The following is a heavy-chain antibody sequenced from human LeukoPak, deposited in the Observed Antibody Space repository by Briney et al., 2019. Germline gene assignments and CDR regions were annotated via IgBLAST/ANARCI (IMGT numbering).Heavy chain of an antibody. CDR1: GFTFSSYA. CDR2: ISGSGGST. Sequence: GGSLRLSCAASGFTFSSYAMSWVRQAPGKGLEWVSAISGSGGSTYYADSVKGRFTISRDNSKNTLYLQMNSLRAEDTAVYYCAKDPGYCSSTSCYTENPWGQGTLVTVSS. CDR3: AKDPGYCSSTSCYTENP. J-gene: IGHJ5*02. V-gene: IGHV3-23*01. D-gene: IGHD2-2*02.